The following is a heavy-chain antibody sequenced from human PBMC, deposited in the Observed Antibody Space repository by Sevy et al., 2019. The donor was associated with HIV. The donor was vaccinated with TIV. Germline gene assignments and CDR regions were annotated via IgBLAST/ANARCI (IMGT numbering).Heavy chain of an antibody. CDR3: ARDRVVHNDYIFVAYYYGIDV. V-gene: IGHV3-53*01. CDR1: GFAVSDNC. J-gene: IGHJ6*02. D-gene: IGHD4-4*01. CDR2: IFSGGRT. Sequence: GGSLRLSCAVSGFAVSDNCMSWVRQSPGKGLEWVSVIFSGGRTSYADSVKGRVTVSRDGSKNTRYLQMDNLRAEDTATYYCARDRVVHNDYIFVAYYYGIDVWGQGTTVTVSS.